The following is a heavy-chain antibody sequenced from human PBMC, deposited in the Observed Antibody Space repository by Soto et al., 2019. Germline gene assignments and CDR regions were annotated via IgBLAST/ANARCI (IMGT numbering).Heavy chain of an antibody. D-gene: IGHD2-15*01. CDR2: ISGSGGST. J-gene: IGHJ4*02. CDR3: AKGPSPWDTVVTPDY. Sequence: EVQLVESGGGLIQPGGSLRLSCAASGFTVSSNYMSWVRQAPGKGLEWVSVISGSGGSTYYADSVKGRFTISRDNSKNTLYLQMNSLRAEDTAVYYCAKGPSPWDTVVTPDYWGQGTLVTVSS. CDR1: GFTVSSNY. V-gene: IGHV3-23*04.